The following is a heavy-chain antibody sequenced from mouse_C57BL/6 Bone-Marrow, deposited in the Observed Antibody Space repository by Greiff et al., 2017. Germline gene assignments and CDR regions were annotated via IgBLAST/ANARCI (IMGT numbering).Heavy chain of an antibody. CDR2: INPSTGGT. J-gene: IGHJ3*01. CDR1: GYSFTGYY. D-gene: IGHD3-1*01. CDR3: ARLGLSWFAY. Sequence: EVQLQQSGPELVKPGASVKISCKASGYSFTGYYMNWVKQSPEKSLEWIGEINPSTGGTTYNQKFKAKATLTVDKSSSASYMQLKSLTSEDSAVYYCARLGLSWFAYWGQGTLGTVSA. V-gene: IGHV1-42*01.